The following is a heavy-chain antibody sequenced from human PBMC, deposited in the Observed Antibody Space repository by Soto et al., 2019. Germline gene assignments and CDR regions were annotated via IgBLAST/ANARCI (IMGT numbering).Heavy chain of an antibody. Sequence: PRGSLRLSCATSGFPFHDYAMSLVRQSPGKGLEWVSAIAFTGSATYYADSVKGRFTISRDNSKNIVYLQMNSLRVDDTALYYCAKEVETVMVVALALWGHGTRVTVFS. V-gene: IGHV3-23*01. D-gene: IGHD5-18*01. CDR2: IAFTGSAT. CDR1: GFPFHDYA. J-gene: IGHJ4*01. CDR3: AKEVETVMVVALAL.